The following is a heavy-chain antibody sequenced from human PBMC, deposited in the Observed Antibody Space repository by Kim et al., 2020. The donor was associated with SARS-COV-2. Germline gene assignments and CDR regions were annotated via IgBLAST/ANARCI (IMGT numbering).Heavy chain of an antibody. D-gene: IGHD2-21*01. J-gene: IGHJ5*02. CDR1: GYTFTSYG. Sequence: ASVKVSCKASGYTFTSYGISWVRQAPGQGLEWMGWISAYNGNTNYAQKLQGRVTMTTDTSTSTAYMELRSLRSDDTAVYYCARDSYLGGDWWLRFDPWGQGTLVTVSS. CDR3: ARDSYLGGDWWLRFDP. CDR2: ISAYNGNT. V-gene: IGHV1-18*01.